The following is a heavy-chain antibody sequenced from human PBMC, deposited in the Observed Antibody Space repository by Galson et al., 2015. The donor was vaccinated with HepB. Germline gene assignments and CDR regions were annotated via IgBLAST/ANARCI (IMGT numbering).Heavy chain of an antibody. CDR3: AGGGDCSSTSCYSNYRYNGLDV. Sequence: SVKVSCKASGYTFTNYGISWVRQAPGQGLEWMGWISVFNGNTNYAQNLQARVTMTTDTSTSTAYMELRSLRSDDTAVYYCAGGGDCSSTSCYSNYRYNGLDVWGQGTTVTVSS. D-gene: IGHD2-2*01. CDR2: ISVFNGNT. CDR1: GYTFTNYG. V-gene: IGHV1-18*04. J-gene: IGHJ6*02.